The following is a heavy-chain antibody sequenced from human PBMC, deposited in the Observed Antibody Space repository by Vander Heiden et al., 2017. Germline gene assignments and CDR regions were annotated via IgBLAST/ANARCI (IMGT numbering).Heavy chain of an antibody. CDR2: MNPNSGNT. Sequence: QVQLVQSGAEVKKPGASVKVSCTASGYTFTNSDINWVRQATGQGLEWMGWMNPNSGNTGYAQKFQGRVTMTRNTSISTAYMELSSLRSEDTAVYYCVSPKGLSGFDYWGQGTLVTVSS. V-gene: IGHV1-8*01. J-gene: IGHJ4*02. CDR3: VSPKGLSGFDY. D-gene: IGHD3-10*01. CDR1: GYTFTNSD.